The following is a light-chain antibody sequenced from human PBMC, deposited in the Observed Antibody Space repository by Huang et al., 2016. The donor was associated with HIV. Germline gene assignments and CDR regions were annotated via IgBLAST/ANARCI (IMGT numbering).Light chain of an antibody. J-gene: IGKJ4*01. Sequence: EIVLTQSPATLSLSPGERATLSCRASQSVSSYLAWYQQKPGQAPRLLIYDASNRATGSPARFSGSGSGTDFTLTISSLEPEDFAVYYCQQRSNWPCTFGGGTKVEIK. CDR3: QQRSNWPCT. CDR2: DAS. V-gene: IGKV3-11*01. CDR1: QSVSSY.